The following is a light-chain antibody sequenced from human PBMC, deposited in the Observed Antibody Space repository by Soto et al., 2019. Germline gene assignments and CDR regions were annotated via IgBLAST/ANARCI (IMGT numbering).Light chain of an antibody. J-gene: IGKJ2*01. CDR1: QSVISSY. CDR3: QQYHSSPPTFT. V-gene: IGKV3-20*01. CDR2: GAS. Sequence: EIVLTQSPGTLSLSPGERASLSCRASQSVISSYLAWYQQKPGQAPRLLIYGASNRATGIPDRFSGSGSGTDFTITISRLEPEDFAMYFCQQYHSSPPTFTFSQGTKLEI.